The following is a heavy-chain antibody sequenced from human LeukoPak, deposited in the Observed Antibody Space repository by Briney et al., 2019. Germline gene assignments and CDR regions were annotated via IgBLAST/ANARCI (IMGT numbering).Heavy chain of an antibody. CDR2: MYNSGST. CDR1: GGSISSRSPY. D-gene: IGHD4-17*01. Sequence: NSSETLSLTCTVSGGSISSRSPYWSWIRQPPGKGLEWIAYMYNSGSTNYNPSLKSRFTISIDTSKNQFSLKLSSLTAADTAIYYCARGIESYGGYGYWGQGILVTVSS. J-gene: IGHJ4*02. V-gene: IGHV4-61*01. CDR3: ARGIESYGGYGY.